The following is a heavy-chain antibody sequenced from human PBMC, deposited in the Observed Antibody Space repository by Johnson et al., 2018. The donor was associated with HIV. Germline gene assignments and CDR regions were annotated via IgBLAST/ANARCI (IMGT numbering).Heavy chain of an antibody. CDR3: AKERRAPRAFDI. Sequence: EQLVESGGGEVQPGGSLRLSCAASRFTFNSYDMNWVRQAPGKGLEWVAFLRYDGSSTYYGDSVKGRFTISRDNSKNTLYLQMNSLRPEDTAVYYCAKERRAPRAFDIWGQGTMVTVSS. CDR2: LRYDGSST. CDR1: RFTFNSYD. J-gene: IGHJ3*02. V-gene: IGHV3-30*02.